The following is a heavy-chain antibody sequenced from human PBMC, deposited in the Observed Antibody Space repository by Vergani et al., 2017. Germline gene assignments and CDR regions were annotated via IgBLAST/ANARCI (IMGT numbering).Heavy chain of an antibody. Sequence: QVQLVESGGGVVQPGRSLRLSCAASGFTFSSYGMHWVRQAPGKGLEWVAVISYDGSNKYYADSVKGRFTISRDNSKNTLYLQMNSMRAEDTAVYYCAKEPGVAAAGEGDYWGQGTLVTVSS. CDR2: ISYDGSNK. CDR1: GFTFSSYG. CDR3: AKEPGVAAAGEGDY. V-gene: IGHV3-30*18. J-gene: IGHJ4*02. D-gene: IGHD6-13*01.